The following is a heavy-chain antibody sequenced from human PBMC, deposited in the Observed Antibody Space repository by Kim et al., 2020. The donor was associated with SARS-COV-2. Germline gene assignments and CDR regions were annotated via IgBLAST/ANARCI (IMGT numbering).Heavy chain of an antibody. J-gene: IGHJ6*02. CDR3: VRGGGYYGSGSYLYYYYYGMDV. CDR2: IYYSGST. CDR1: GGSISSSSYY. D-gene: IGHD3-10*01. Sequence: SQTLSLTCTVSGGSISSSSYYWGWIRQPPGKGLEWIGSIYYSGSTYYNPSLKSRVTISVDTSKNQFSLKLSSVTAADTAVYYCVRGGGYYGSGSYLYYYYYGMDVWGQGTTVTVSS. V-gene: IGHV4-39*07.